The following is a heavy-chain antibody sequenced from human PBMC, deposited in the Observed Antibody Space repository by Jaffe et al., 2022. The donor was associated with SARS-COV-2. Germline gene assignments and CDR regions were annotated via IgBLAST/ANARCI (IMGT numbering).Heavy chain of an antibody. D-gene: IGHD3-3*01. CDR2: IWYDGSNK. J-gene: IGHJ6*02. CDR1: GFTFSSYG. V-gene: IGHV3-33*01. Sequence: QVQLVESGGGVVQPGRSLRLSCAASGFTFSSYGMHWVRQAPGKGLEWVAVIWYDGSNKYYADSVKGRFTISRDNSKNTLYLQMNSLRAEDTAVYYCARDPSDFWVIYYYYGMDVWGQGTTVTVSS. CDR3: ARDPSDFWVIYYYYGMDV.